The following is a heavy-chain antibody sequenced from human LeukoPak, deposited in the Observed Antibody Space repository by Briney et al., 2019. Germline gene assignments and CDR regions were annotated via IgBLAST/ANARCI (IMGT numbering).Heavy chain of an antibody. J-gene: IGHJ4*02. V-gene: IGHV3-7*01. D-gene: IGHD2-15*01. CDR2: IKYDDTVK. CDR1: GFNFGTHW. CDR3: ARDPDSSAFDY. Sequence: GGSLRLSCTAAGFNFGTHWMSWVRQSPEKGLEFVANIKYDDTVKNYVDSVKGRFTISRDNPSNSVYLQVDSLRPEDTALYYCARDPDSSAFDYWGQGAEVTVS.